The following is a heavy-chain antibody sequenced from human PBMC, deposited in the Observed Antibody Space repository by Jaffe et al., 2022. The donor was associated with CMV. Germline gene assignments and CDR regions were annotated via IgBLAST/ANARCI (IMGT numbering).Heavy chain of an antibody. D-gene: IGHD3-22*01. CDR2: IVVGSGNT. CDR3: AADLSGYYDSSGYYYVLDY. V-gene: IGHV1-58*01. J-gene: IGHJ4*02. CDR1: GFTFTSSA. Sequence: QMQLVQSGPEVKKPGTSVKVSCKASGFTFTSSAVQWVRQARGQRLEWIGWIVVGSGNTNYAQKFQERVTITRDMSTSTAYMELSSLRSEDTAVYYCAADLSGYYDSSGYYYVLDYWGQGTLVTVSS.